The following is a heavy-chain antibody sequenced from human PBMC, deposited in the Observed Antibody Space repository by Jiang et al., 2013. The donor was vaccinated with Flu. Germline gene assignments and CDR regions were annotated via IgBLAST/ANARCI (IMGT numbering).Heavy chain of an antibody. CDR2: DGGTT. CDR3: TTDNMVSDY. D-gene: IGHD3-10*01. Sequence: DGGTTDYAAPVKGRFTISRDDSKNTLYLQMNSLKTEDTAVYYCTTDNMVSDYWGQGTLVTVSS. J-gene: IGHJ4*02. V-gene: IGHV3-15*01.